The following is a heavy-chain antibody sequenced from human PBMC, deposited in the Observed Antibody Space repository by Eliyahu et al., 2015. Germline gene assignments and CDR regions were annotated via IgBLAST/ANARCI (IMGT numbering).Heavy chain of an antibody. V-gene: IGHV1-3*04. CDR2: INTGNGNT. Sequence: QVQLVQSGAEVKKPGASVXVSCKASGYXFTXXXXXWVRQAPGQRXXWMGWINTGNGNTKYSQKFQGRVTITRDTSASTAYMELSSLRSEDTAVYYCARDPSVSGNYSDDYFDYWGQGTLVTVSS. CDR1: GYXFTXXX. J-gene: IGHJ4*02. CDR3: ARDPSVSGNYSDDYFDY. D-gene: IGHD1-26*01.